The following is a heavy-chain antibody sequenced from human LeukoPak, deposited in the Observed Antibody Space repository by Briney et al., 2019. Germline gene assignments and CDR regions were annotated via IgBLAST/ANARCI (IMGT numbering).Heavy chain of an antibody. J-gene: IGHJ1*01. D-gene: IGHD2/OR15-2a*01. Sequence: ASVKVSCKVSGYTLTEFSMHWERQAPGKGLEWMGGFDPEDGETIYAQKFQGRVTMTEDTSTDTAYMELSSLRSEDTAVYYCATKALTTSDFQHWGQGTLVTVSS. CDR1: GYTLTEFS. V-gene: IGHV1-24*01. CDR2: FDPEDGET. CDR3: ATKALTTSDFQH.